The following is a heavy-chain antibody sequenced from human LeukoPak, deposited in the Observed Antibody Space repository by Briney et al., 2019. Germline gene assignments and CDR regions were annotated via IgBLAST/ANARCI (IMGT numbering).Heavy chain of an antibody. CDR3: ARENGQNWSDP. V-gene: IGHV3-21*01. CDR1: GFTFSSYS. CDR2: ISSSSSYI. Sequence: GGSLRLSCAASGFTFSSYSMNWARQAPGKGLEWVSSISSSSSYIYYADSVKGRFTISRDNAKNSLYLQMNSLRAEDTAVYYCARENGQNWSDPWGQGTLVTVSS. J-gene: IGHJ5*02.